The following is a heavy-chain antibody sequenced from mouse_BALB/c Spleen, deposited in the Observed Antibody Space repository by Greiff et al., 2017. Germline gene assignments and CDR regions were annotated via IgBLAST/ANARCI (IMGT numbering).Heavy chain of an antibody. V-gene: IGHV5-6*01. CDR3: ARGGPDYFDY. J-gene: IGHJ2*01. CDR1: GFTFSSYG. D-gene: IGHD3-3*01. Sequence: EVQLQESGGDLVKPGGSLKLSCAASGFTFSSYGMSWVRQTPDKRLEWVATISSGGSYTYYPDSVKGRFTISRDNAKNTLYLQMSSLKSEDTAMYYCARGGPDYFDYWGQGTTLTVSS. CDR2: ISSGGSYT.